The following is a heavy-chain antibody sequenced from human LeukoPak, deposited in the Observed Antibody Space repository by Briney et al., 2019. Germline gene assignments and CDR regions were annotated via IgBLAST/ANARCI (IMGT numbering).Heavy chain of an antibody. J-gene: IGHJ4*02. CDR2: ISSSSSTI. CDR1: GFTFSSYS. V-gene: IGHV3-48*04. CDR3: ARGAMVRGVIQFDY. Sequence: GGSLRLSCAASGFTFSSYSMNWVRQASGKGLEWVSYISSSSSTIYYVDSVKGRFTISRDNAKNSLYLQMNSLRAEDTAVYYCARGAMVRGVIQFDYWGQGTLVTVSS. D-gene: IGHD3-10*01.